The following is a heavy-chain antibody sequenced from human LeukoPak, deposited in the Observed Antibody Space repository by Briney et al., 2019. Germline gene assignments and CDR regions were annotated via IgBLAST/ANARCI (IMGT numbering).Heavy chain of an antibody. V-gene: IGHV3-30*18. Sequence: PGGSLRLSCAASGFTFSSYGMHWVRQAPGKGVEGVAVISYDGSNKYYADSVKGRFTISRDNSKNTLYLQMNSLRAEATAVYYCAKDRSLYYYDSSGSWGQGTLVTVSS. D-gene: IGHD3-22*01. CDR1: GFTFSSYG. J-gene: IGHJ4*02. CDR3: AKDRSLYYYDSSGS. CDR2: ISYDGSNK.